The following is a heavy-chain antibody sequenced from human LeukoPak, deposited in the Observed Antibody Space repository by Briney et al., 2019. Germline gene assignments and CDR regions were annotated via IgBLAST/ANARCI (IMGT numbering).Heavy chain of an antibody. J-gene: IGHJ4*02. V-gene: IGHV4-34*01. Sequence: PSETLSLTCAVYGGSFSGYYWSWIRQPPGKGLEWTGEINHSGSTNYNPSLKSRVTISVDTSKNQFSLKLSSVTAADTAVYYCARGARNYHGSGSYYNRPLDYWGQGTLVTVSS. CDR3: ARGARNYHGSGSYYNRPLDY. CDR2: INHSGST. D-gene: IGHD3-10*01. CDR1: GGSFSGYY.